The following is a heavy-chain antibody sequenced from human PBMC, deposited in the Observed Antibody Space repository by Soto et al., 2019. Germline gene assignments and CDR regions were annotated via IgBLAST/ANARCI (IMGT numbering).Heavy chain of an antibody. CDR1: GYSIRDGYF. CDR3: ARDAGTYRYYFDY. Sequence: PSETLSLTCAVSGYSIRDGYFWAWIRQPPGEGLEWIGTIYHSGNTFYNPSLRGRVTMSLDTSNNHYSLSLRSLTAADTAVYYCARDAGTYRYYFDYWGQGTLVTV. V-gene: IGHV4-38-2*02. J-gene: IGHJ4*02. CDR2: IYHSGNT.